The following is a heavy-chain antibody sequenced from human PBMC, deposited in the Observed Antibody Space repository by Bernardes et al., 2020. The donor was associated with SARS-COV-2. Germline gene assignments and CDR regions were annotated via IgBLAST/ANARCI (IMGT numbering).Heavy chain of an antibody. CDR1: GFTFSGYS. Sequence: GGSLRLSCAASGFTFSGYSMNWVRQAPGKGLEWVSSISRSSSYIYYADSVKGRFTISRDNAKNSLYLQMNSLRAEDTAVYYCARVKRQQLVKGLDDWGQGTTVTVSS. V-gene: IGHV3-21*01. CDR3: ARVKRQQLVKGLDD. D-gene: IGHD6-13*01. J-gene: IGHJ6*02. CDR2: ISRSSSYI.